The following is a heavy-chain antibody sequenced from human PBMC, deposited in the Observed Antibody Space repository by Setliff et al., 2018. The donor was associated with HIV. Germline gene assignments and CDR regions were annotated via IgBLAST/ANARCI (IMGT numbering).Heavy chain of an antibody. CDR3: ARDHGYSYGTIDY. CDR1: GYTLTGYY. V-gene: IGHV1-2*02. Sequence: ASVKVSCKASGYTLTGYYMHWVRQAPGQGLEWMGWINPKSGGTNYAQKFQGRVTMTRDTSISTAYMELNRLKSDDTAVYYCARDHGYSYGTIDYWGQGTLVTVSS. CDR2: INPKSGGT. J-gene: IGHJ4*02. D-gene: IGHD5-18*01.